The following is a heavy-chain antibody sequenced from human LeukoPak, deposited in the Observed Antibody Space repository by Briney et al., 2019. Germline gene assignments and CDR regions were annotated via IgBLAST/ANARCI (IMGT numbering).Heavy chain of an antibody. CDR3: ARVRGSSPFPYYFDY. Sequence: SETLSLTCTVSGGSISSYYWSWIRQPPGKGLEWIGYIYYSGSTNYNPSLKSRVTISVDTSKNQFSLKLSSVTAADTAVYYCARVRGSSPFPYYFDYWGQGTLVTVSS. V-gene: IGHV4-59*01. D-gene: IGHD6-13*01. CDR1: GGSISSYY. J-gene: IGHJ4*02. CDR2: IYYSGST.